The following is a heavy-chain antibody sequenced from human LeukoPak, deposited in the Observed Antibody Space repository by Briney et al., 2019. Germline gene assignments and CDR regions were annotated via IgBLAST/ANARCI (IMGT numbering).Heavy chain of an antibody. CDR2: ISWNSGSI. CDR1: GFTFNSYA. V-gene: IGHV3-9*01. D-gene: IGHD6-19*01. Sequence: GGSLRLSCAASGFTFNSYAMHWVRQAPGKGLEWVSGISWNSGSIGYADSVKGRFTISRDNAKNSLYLQMNSLRAEDTALYYCAKEGSSGCLDYWGQGTLVTVSS. CDR3: AKEGSSGCLDY. J-gene: IGHJ4*02.